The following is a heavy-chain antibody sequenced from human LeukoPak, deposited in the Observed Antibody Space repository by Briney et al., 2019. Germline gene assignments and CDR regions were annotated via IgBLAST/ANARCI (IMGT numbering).Heavy chain of an antibody. J-gene: IGHJ4*02. V-gene: IGHV3-30*18. CDR3: AKDQVGARSFGY. D-gene: IGHD1-26*01. CDR1: GITFHRCV. CDR2: ISHDGTIK. Sequence: GGSLRLSCAASGITFHRCVMHWVRQAPGEGLEWVARISHDGTIKNYADSVKGRFTISRDNSRDTLFLQMDSLRVEDTGVYYCAKDQVGARSFGYWGQGTLVTVSS.